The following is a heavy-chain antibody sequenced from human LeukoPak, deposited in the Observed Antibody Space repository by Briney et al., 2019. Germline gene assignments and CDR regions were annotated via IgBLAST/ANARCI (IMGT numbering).Heavy chain of an antibody. CDR1: GGSFSNYY. V-gene: IGHV4-34*01. D-gene: IGHD3-16*02. CDR3: ARGYDYVWGSHRALGY. J-gene: IGHJ4*02. Sequence: SETLSLTCAVYGGSFSNYYWSWIRQPPGKGLEWIGEINHSGSTNYNPSLKSRVTISVDTSKNQFSLKLSSVTAADTAVYYCARGYDYVWGSHRALGYWGQGTLVTVSS. CDR2: INHSGST.